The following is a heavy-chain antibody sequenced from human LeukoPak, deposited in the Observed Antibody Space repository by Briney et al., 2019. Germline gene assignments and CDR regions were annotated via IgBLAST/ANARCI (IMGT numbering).Heavy chain of an antibody. CDR3: ARLTALAGHRGAFDN. CDR2: IYYNGNT. CDR1: GGSIGGHTFY. V-gene: IGHV4-39*01. Sequence: PSETLSLTCNVSGGSIGGHTFYWDWIRQPPGKGLEWIATIYYNGNTFYNPSLKSRVVISIDMSKSQFSLHLSSVTAADTAIYYCARLTALAGHRGAFDNWGPGTMVTVSS. D-gene: IGHD6-19*01. J-gene: IGHJ3*02.